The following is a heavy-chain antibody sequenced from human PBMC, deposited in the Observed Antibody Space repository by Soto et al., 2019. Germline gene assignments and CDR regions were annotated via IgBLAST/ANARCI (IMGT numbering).Heavy chain of an antibody. V-gene: IGHV3-30-3*01. J-gene: IGHJ6*02. Sequence: PGGSLRLSCAASGFTFSSYAMHWVRQAPGKGLEWVAVISYDGSNKYYADSVKGRFTISRDNSKNTLYLQMNSLRAEDTAVYYCARVKVPGIAAAGTRTYYYYYYYGMDVWGQGTTVTVSS. D-gene: IGHD6-13*01. CDR2: ISYDGSNK. CDR1: GFTFSSYA. CDR3: ARVKVPGIAAAGTRTYYYYYYYGMDV.